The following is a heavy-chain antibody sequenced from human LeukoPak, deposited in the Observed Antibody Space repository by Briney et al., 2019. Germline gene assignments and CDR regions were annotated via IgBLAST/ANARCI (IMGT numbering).Heavy chain of an antibody. D-gene: IGHD3-9*01. CDR2: ISSSSSYI. J-gene: IGHJ4*02. CDR1: GFTFSSYS. CDR3: ARARPGDKDFDY. V-gene: IGHV3-21*01. Sequence: GGSLRLSCAASGFTFSSYSMNWVRQAPGKGLEWVSSISSSSSYIYYADSVKGRFTISRDNAKNSLYLQMNSLRAEDMAVYYCARARPGDKDFDYWGQGTLVTVSS.